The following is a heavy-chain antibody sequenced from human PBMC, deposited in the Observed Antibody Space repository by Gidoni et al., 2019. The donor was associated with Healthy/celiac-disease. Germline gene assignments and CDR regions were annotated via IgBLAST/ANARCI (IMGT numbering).Heavy chain of an antibody. J-gene: IGHJ4*02. CDR1: GCTLSSYW. CDR3: ARDLGDGDLDYFDY. D-gene: IGHD4-17*01. CDR2: IKQDGSEK. Sequence: EVQLVESGGGLVQPGGSLRPSWAASGCTLSSYWMSWVRQAPGKGLGWVANIKQDGSEKYYVDSVKGRFTISRDNAKNSLYLQMNSLRAEDTAVYYCARDLGDGDLDYFDYWGQGTLVTVSS. V-gene: IGHV3-7*01.